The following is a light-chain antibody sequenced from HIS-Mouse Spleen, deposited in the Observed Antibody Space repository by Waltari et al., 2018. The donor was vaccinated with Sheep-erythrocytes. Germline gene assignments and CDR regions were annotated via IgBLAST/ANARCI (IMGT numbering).Light chain of an antibody. Sequence: QSALTQPRSVSGSPGQSVTISCTGTSSDVGGYNYVSWYQQHPGKAPKHMIYDVSKRPSEVPDRFSGSKSGNTASLTISGLQAEDEADYYCCSYAGSYNHVFATGTKVTVL. CDR3: CSYAGSYNHV. CDR2: DVS. V-gene: IGLV2-11*01. CDR1: SSDVGGYNY. J-gene: IGLJ1*01.